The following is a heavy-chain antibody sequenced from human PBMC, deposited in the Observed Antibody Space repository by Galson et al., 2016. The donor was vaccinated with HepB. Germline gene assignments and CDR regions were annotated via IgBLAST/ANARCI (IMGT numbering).Heavy chain of an antibody. D-gene: IGHD4-17*01. Sequence: SVKVSCKASGGTFSNYAISWVRQAPGQGLEWMGGIIPIFGTANYAQKFQGRVTITADESTSTAYMELSSLRSEDTAVYYGAKPRTTGITLSYYYGMDVWGQGTTVTVSS. V-gene: IGHV1-69*13. CDR3: AKPRTTGITLSYYYGMDV. CDR2: IIPIFGTA. CDR1: GGTFSNYA. J-gene: IGHJ6*02.